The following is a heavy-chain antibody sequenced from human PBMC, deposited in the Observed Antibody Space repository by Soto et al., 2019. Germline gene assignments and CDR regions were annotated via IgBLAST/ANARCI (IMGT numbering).Heavy chain of an antibody. J-gene: IGHJ4*02. CDR3: VKGSASARPYYFDY. V-gene: IGHV3-23*01. CDR2: ISGGGGST. Sequence: PGGSLRLSYAASGFTFSSYAISWVRQAPGKGLEWVSAISGGGGSTWYADSVKGRFSISRDNSKNTLYLQINSLRADDAAVYYCVKGSASARPYYFDYWGPGTLVTVSS. CDR1: GFTFSSYA. D-gene: IGHD6-6*01.